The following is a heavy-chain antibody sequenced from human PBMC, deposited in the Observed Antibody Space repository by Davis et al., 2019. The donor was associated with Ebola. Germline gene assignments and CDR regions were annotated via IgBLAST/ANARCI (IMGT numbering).Heavy chain of an antibody. CDR2: ISYDGSNK. Sequence: GGSLRLSCAASGFTFSSYAMHWVRQAPGKGLEWVAVISYDGSNKYYADSVKGRFTISRDNSKNTLYLQMNSLRAEDTAVYYCARGSGIAAAGRPYYYYGMDVWGQGTTVTVSS. V-gene: IGHV3-30*04. J-gene: IGHJ6*02. CDR1: GFTFSSYA. CDR3: ARGSGIAAAGRPYYYYGMDV. D-gene: IGHD6-13*01.